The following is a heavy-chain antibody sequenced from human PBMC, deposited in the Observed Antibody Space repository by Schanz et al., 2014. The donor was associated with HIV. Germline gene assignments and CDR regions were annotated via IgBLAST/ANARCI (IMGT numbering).Heavy chain of an antibody. CDR1: GFTFSTYA. J-gene: IGHJ6*02. V-gene: IGHV3-23*04. CDR2: ISGSGGKT. Sequence: VQLVESGGGVVQPGRSLRLSCVASGFTFSTYAMSWVRQAPGKGLEWVSAISGSGGKTYYADSVKGRFTISRDNSRNTLYLQMNSLRAEDTAVYYCAKEGYGEGYYGMDVWGQGTTVTVSS. D-gene: IGHD4-17*01. CDR3: AKEGYGEGYYGMDV.